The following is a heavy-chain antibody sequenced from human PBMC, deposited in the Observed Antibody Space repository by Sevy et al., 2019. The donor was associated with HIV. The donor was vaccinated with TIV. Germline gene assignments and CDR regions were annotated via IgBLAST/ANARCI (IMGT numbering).Heavy chain of an antibody. J-gene: IGHJ3*01. Sequence: ASVKVSCKASGGTFSSYAINWVRQAPGQGLEWMGGIIPIFGTANYAQKFQGRVTTTADASTSKAYMELSSLRSEDTALYYCARSFDSEGAFDVWGQGTMVTVSS. CDR1: GGTFSSYA. V-gene: IGHV1-69*13. CDR3: ARSFDSEGAFDV. CDR2: IIPIFGTA.